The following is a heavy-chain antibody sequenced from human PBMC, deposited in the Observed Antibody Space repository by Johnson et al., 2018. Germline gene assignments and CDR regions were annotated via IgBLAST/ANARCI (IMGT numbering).Heavy chain of an antibody. J-gene: IGHJ3*02. D-gene: IGHD1-26*01. Sequence: QVQLVESGAEVKKPGSSVKVSCKASGGTFSSYAISWVRQAPGQGLEWMGGIIPIFGTANYAQKFQGRVTITADESTSTAYMELSSLRSEDTAVYYCASDPGGGATGAFDIWGQGTMVTVSS. CDR1: GGTFSSYA. CDR3: ASDPGGGATGAFDI. CDR2: IIPIFGTA. V-gene: IGHV1-69*01.